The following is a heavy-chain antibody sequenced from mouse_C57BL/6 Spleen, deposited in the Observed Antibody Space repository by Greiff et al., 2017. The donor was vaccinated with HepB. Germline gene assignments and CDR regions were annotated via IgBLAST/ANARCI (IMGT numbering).Heavy chain of an antibody. D-gene: IGHD2-4*01. J-gene: IGHJ3*01. CDR1: GYTFTSYW. Sequence: QVQLQQSGAELVKPGASVKMSCKASGYTFTSYWITWVKQRPGQGLEWIGDIYPGSGSTNYNEKFKSKATLTVDTSSSTAYMQLSSLTSEDSAVYYCARSGIYYDYERFAYWGQGTLVTVSA. V-gene: IGHV1-55*01. CDR3: ARSGIYYDYERFAY. CDR2: IYPGSGST.